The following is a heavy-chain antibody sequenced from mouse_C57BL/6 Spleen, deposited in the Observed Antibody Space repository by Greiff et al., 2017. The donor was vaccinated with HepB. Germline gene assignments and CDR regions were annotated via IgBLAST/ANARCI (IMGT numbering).Heavy chain of an antibody. CDR1: GYTFTSYW. Sequence: VQLQQPGAELVRPGSSVKLSCKASGYTFTSYWMDWVKQRPGQGLEWIGNIYPSDSETHYNQKFKDKATLTVDKSSSTAYMQLSSLTSEDSAVYYCARRYYGNYVDYWGQGTTLTVSS. J-gene: IGHJ2*01. V-gene: IGHV1-61*01. CDR2: IYPSDSET. D-gene: IGHD2-1*01. CDR3: ARRYYGNYVDY.